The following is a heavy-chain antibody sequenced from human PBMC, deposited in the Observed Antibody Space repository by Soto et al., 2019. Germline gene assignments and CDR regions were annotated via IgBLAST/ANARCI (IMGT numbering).Heavy chain of an antibody. CDR3: ARGSLDYGDYVAAFDI. D-gene: IGHD4-17*01. CDR2: INPNSGGT. Sequence: ASVKVSCKASGYTFTGYYMHWVRQAPGQGLEWMGWINPNSGGTNYAQKFQGWVTMTRDTSISTAYMELSRLRSDDTAVYYRARGSLDYGDYVAAFDIWGQGTMVTVSS. J-gene: IGHJ3*02. V-gene: IGHV1-2*04. CDR1: GYTFTGYY.